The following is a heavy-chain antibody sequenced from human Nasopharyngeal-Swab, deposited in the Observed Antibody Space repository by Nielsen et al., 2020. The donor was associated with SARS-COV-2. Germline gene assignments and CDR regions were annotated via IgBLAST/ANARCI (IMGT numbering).Heavy chain of an antibody. Sequence: GGSLRLSWAASGFTFDDYGMSWVRQAPGKGLGGVSGINWNGGSTGYADSVKGRFTISRDNAKNSLYLQMNSLRAEDTALYHCAREGGYCSGVSCPYYGMDAWGQGTTVTVSS. CDR1: GFTFDDYG. D-gene: IGHD2-15*01. CDR2: INWNGGST. V-gene: IGHV3-20*01. J-gene: IGHJ6*02. CDR3: AREGGYCSGVSCPYYGMDA.